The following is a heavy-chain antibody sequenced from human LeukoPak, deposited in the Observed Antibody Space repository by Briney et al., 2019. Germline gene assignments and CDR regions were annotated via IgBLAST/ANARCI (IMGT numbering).Heavy chain of an antibody. Sequence: GASLRPSCAASGFTFDDYAMHWVRQAPGKGLEWVSLVSGDGYSTYYADSVKGRFTISRDNSKNSLYLQMNSLRTEDTALYYCAKTYYDSTGYYGFYDYWGQGTLVTVST. J-gene: IGHJ4*02. CDR2: VSGDGYST. CDR3: AKTYYDSTGYYGFYDY. V-gene: IGHV3-43*02. CDR1: GFTFDDYA. D-gene: IGHD3-22*01.